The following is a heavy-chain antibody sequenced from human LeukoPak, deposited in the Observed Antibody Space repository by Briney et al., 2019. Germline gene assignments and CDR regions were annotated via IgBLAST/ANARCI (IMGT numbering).Heavy chain of an antibody. V-gene: IGHV1-8*03. J-gene: IGHJ6*04. Sequence: ASVKVSCKASGYTFTSYDINWVRQATGQGLEWMGWMNPNSGNTGYAQKFQGRVTITRNTSISTAYMELSSLRSEDTAVYYCAREGYSYGLRGLDVWDKGTTVTVSS. CDR2: MNPNSGNT. CDR1: GYTFTSYD. D-gene: IGHD5-18*01. CDR3: AREGYSYGLRGLDV.